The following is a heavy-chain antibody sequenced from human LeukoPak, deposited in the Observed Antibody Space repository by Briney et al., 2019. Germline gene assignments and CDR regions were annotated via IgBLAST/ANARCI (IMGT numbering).Heavy chain of an antibody. CDR3: ARTQFFYDSSGYYGNYYYYMDV. J-gene: IGHJ6*03. V-gene: IGHV4-39*07. Sequence: SETLSLTCTVSGGSISSSSYYWGWIRQPPGKGLEWIGSIYYSGSTYYNPSLKSRVTISVDTSKNQFSLKLSSVTAADTAVYYCARTQFFYDSSGYYGNYYYYMDVWGKGTTVTISS. D-gene: IGHD3-22*01. CDR2: IYYSGST. CDR1: GGSISSSSYY.